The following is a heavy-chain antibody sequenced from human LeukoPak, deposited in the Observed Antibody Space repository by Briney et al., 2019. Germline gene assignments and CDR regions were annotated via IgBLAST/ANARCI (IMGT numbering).Heavy chain of an antibody. CDR3: ARDLSYGRDDAFDI. J-gene: IGHJ3*02. D-gene: IGHD3-10*01. V-gene: IGHV3-53*01. Sequence: GGSLRLSCAVSGISVGSNYMTWVRQAPGKGLEWVSVLYSGGGTYYADSVRGRFTISRDITKKSFYLQMNSLRVDDTALYYCARDLSYGRDDAFDIWGQGTVVTVSS. CDR2: LYSGGGT. CDR1: GISVGSNY.